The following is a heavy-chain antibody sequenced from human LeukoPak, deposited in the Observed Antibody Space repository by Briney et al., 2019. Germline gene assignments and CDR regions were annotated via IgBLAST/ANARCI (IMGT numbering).Heavy chain of an antibody. CDR1: GGSISSSNHH. Sequence: PSETLSLTCTVSGGSISSSNHHWDWIRQPPGKGLEWIGNIYYSGSTYYNPSLKSRVTISVDTSWNHFSLRLSSVTAADTAVYYCARRLSGYTFDYWGQGTLVTVSS. J-gene: IGHJ4*02. CDR3: ARRLSGYTFDY. V-gene: IGHV4-39*01. D-gene: IGHD3-16*02. CDR2: IYYSGST.